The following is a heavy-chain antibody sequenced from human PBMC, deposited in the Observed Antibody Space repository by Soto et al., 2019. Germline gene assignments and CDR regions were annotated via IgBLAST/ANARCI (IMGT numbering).Heavy chain of an antibody. J-gene: IGHJ6*02. Sequence: SVKVRFTISRDNAENSLYLQMNSLRYEDTAVYYCARNPYGDYVPDVWGHGSTVTVSS. CDR3: ARNPYGDYVPDV. D-gene: IGHD4-17*01. V-gene: IGHV3-48*02.